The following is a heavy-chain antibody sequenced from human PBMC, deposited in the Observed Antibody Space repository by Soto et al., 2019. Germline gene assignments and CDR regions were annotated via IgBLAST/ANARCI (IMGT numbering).Heavy chain of an antibody. D-gene: IGHD2-2*01. CDR3: ARVPDR. J-gene: IGHJ5*02. CDR2: IYHSGST. V-gene: IGHV4-4*02. CDR1: GGSVSSTQW. Sequence: PSETLALTCAVSGGSVSSTQWWTWVRQAPGKGLEWIGYIYHSGSTYYNPSLKSRVTISVDRSKNQFSLKLSSVTAADTAVYYCARVPDRWGQGTLVTVSS.